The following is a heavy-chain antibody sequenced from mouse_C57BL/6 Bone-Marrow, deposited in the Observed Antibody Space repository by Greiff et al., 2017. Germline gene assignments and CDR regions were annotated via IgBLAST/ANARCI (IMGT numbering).Heavy chain of an antibody. J-gene: IGHJ2*01. CDR1: GYTFTSYW. V-gene: IGHV1-69*01. Sequence: QVQLQQPGAELVMPGASVKLSCKASGYTFTSYWMHWVKQRPGQGLEWIGETDPSDSYTNYNQQFTGKSPLTVDKSSSTAYMQLSSLTSEDSAVYYCARFEFDGYFLVDYWGQGTTLTVSS. D-gene: IGHD2-3*01. CDR2: TDPSDSYT. CDR3: ARFEFDGYFLVDY.